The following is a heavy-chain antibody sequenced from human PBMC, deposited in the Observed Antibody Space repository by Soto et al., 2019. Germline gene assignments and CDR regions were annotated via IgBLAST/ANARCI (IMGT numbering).Heavy chain of an antibody. J-gene: IGHJ4*02. CDR3: ANILTAEAAYSSGTYTG. Sequence: QVQVVESGGGLVQPGRSLRLSCVISGINFRRYGFHWVRQAPGKGLEWLAVISFDAVNSYYADSVKGRFTISRDDSKNTLYLYMNSLTTEDAGVYYCANILTAEAAYSSGTYTGWGQGIVVTVSS. CDR1: GINFRRYG. D-gene: IGHD3-22*01. V-gene: IGHV3-30*18. CDR2: ISFDAVNS.